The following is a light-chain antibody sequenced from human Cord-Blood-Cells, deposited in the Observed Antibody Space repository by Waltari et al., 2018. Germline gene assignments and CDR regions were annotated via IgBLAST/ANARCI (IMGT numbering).Light chain of an antibody. CDR1: QSVSSN. CDR2: GAS. CDR3: QQYNNWPPGT. Sequence: EIVMTQSPATLSVSPGERATLSCRASQSVSSNLAWYQQKPGQAPRLLSYGASTRATVIPARFSGSGSGTEFTLTISSLQSEDFAVYYCQQYNNWPPGTFGQGTKVEIK. J-gene: IGKJ1*01. V-gene: IGKV3-15*01.